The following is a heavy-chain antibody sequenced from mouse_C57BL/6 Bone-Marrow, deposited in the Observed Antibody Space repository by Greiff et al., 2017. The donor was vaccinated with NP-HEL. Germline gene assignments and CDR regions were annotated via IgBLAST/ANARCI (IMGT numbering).Heavy chain of an antibody. V-gene: IGHV3-1*01. CDR3: ARGDGYPWLAY. J-gene: IGHJ3*01. CDR1: GYSITSGYD. Sequence: VQLKQSGPGMVKPSQSLSLSCTVTGYSITSGYDWHWIRHFPGNQLEWMGYISYSGSTNYNPSLKSRISITHDTSKNHFFLKLNSVTTEDTATYNFARGDGYPWLAYWGQGTLVTVSA. D-gene: IGHD2-3*01. CDR2: ISYSGST.